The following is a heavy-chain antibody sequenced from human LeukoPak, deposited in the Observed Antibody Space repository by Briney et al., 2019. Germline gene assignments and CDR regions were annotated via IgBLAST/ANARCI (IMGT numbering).Heavy chain of an antibody. CDR1: GYSFTSYL. CDR2: IYPGDSDT. D-gene: IGHD1-26*01. Sequence: GESLKISCKGSGYSFTSYLIGWVRQMPGKGLEWMGIIYPGDSDTRYSPSFQGQVTISADKSISTAYLQWSSLKASDTAMYYCARPSGWELRCGWFDPWGQGTLVTVSS. J-gene: IGHJ5*02. V-gene: IGHV5-51*01. CDR3: ARPSGWELRCGWFDP.